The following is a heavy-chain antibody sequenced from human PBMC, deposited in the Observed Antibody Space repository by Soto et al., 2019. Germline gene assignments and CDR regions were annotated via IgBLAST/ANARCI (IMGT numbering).Heavy chain of an antibody. V-gene: IGHV4-39*01. CDR1: GGSISSSSYY. D-gene: IGHD6-13*01. CDR2: IYYSGST. J-gene: IGHJ6*02. CDR3: ARHYFIFCWYAYYCYVIYV. Sequence: SETLYLSCTVPGGSISSSSYYWGWIRQHPGKGLEWIGSIYYSGSTYYNPSLKSRVTISVDTSKNQFSLKLSSVTAADTAVYYCARHYFIFCWYAYYCYVIYVRAQRSSVPVS.